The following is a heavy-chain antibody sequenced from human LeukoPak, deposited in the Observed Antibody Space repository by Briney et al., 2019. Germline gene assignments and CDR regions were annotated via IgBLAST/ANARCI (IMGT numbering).Heavy chain of an antibody. V-gene: IGHV1-2*02. CDR2: INPNRGGT. Sequence: ASVKVSCKASGYTFNGYYMHWVRQAPGQGLEWMGWINPNRGGTNYAQKFQGRVTMTRDTSISTAYMELSSLRSDDTAVYYCARNPNDSSGYYYGNYFDYWGQGTLVTVXX. CDR1: GYTFNGYY. D-gene: IGHD3-22*01. J-gene: IGHJ4*02. CDR3: ARNPNDSSGYYYGNYFDY.